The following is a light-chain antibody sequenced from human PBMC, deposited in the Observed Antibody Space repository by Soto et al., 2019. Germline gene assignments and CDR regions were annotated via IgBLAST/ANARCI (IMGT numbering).Light chain of an antibody. CDR2: AAS. J-gene: IGKJ5*01. CDR3: QQSFSHHIA. V-gene: IGKV1-39*01. Sequence: EIQVTQSPTSLSASVGERITITCRASRSIGNNLNWYQQRPGKAPQLLIYAASSLQSGVPSRFIGSSYGTDFTLTNTGLHPEAFATYYCQQSFSHHIAFGQWTRL. CDR1: RSIGNN.